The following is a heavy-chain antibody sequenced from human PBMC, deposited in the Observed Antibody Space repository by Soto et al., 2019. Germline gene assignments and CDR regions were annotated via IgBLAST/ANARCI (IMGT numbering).Heavy chain of an antibody. CDR2: IYWVDDK. D-gene: IGHD5-12*01. J-gene: IGHJ4*02. CDR1: GFSLSSIGMG. Sequence: QITVKESGLTLVKPTETLTLTCTFSGFSLSSIGMGVGWIRQPPGKALEWLALIYWVDDKRYSPSLSSRLTITKDPSKNEVDLTMTNMDPVDTATYYCARLTRGVYDSGRLWEKFDYWGQGTLVTVSS. CDR3: ARLTRGVYDSGRLWEKFDY. V-gene: IGHV2-5*02.